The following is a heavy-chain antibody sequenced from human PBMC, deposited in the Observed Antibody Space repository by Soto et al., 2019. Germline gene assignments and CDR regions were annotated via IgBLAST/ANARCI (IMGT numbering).Heavy chain of an antibody. V-gene: IGHV4-61*08. J-gene: IGHJ2*01. D-gene: IGHD6-13*01. CDR3: ARGYYTSWYWFDR. Sequence: QVQLQESGPGLVKPSETLSLTCTVSVSGGSVSTGVHYWSWIRQPPGKGLEWIGYIYYSGSTNYNPSLKSRVTISVDTSKNQFSLKLTSVSAADTAVYYCARGYYTSWYWFDRWGRGTLVTVSS. CDR2: IYYSGST. CDR1: GGSVSTGVHY.